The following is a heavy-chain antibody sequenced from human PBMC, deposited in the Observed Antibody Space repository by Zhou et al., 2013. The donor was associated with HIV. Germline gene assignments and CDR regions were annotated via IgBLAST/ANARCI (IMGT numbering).Heavy chain of an antibody. CDR3: ARGRGENHLLPCDY. Sequence: QVQVVQSEAEVKKPGASVKVSCKTSGYTFTSYGINWVRQAPGQGLEWMGWISTYKDNTKYAQKFQGRVTMTTAPSTSTAYMELRSLRSDDTAVYYCARGRGENHLLPCDYWGQGTLVTVSS. V-gene: IGHV1-18*01. CDR1: GYTFTSYG. J-gene: IGHJ4*02. D-gene: IGHD2-2*01. CDR2: ISTYKDNT.